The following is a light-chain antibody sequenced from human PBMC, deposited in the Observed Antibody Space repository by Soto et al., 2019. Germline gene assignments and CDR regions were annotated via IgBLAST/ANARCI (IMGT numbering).Light chain of an antibody. Sequence: VMTQSPATLSLSAGDSATLSCRASQSVSSNLAWYQQKTGQAPRILIYGASTRATGIPARLSGSGSGTEFNLTISRLQSEDFAVYYCQQYNNWPRTCGQGTKVDIK. CDR2: GAS. CDR1: QSVSSN. J-gene: IGKJ1*01. CDR3: QQYNNWPRT. V-gene: IGKV3-15*01.